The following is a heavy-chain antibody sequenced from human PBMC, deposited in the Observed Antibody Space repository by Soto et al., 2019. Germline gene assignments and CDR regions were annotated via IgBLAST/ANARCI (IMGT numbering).Heavy chain of an antibody. CDR3: ARESGSGSSNWFNY. Sequence: ASVKVSCKTSGYTFTNYYVHWLRKAPGQGLEWMGRINPNTGGTKLAQKFQGWVSMARDTSITTVYMELINLKSDDAAVYYCARESGSGSSNWFNYWGQGTLVTVSS. J-gene: IGHJ4*02. D-gene: IGHD6-13*01. CDR1: GYTFTNYY. V-gene: IGHV1-2*04. CDR2: INPNTGGT.